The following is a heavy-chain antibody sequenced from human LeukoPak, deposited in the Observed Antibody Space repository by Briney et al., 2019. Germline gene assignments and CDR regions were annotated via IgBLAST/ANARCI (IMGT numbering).Heavy chain of an antibody. CDR3: ATASRLYSGYDWPGDY. CDR2: IIPIFGTA. D-gene: IGHD5-12*01. J-gene: IGHJ4*02. Sequence: SVKVSSKASGGTFTSYAISWVRQTPGQGLEWMGGIIPIFGTANYAQKSQGRVTITTDESTSTAYMELSSLRSEDTAVYYCATASRLYSGYDWPGDYWGQGTLVTVSS. V-gene: IGHV1-69*05. CDR1: GGTFTSYA.